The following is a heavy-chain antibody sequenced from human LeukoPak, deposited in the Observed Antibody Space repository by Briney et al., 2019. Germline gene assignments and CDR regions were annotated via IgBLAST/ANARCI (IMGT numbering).Heavy chain of an antibody. D-gene: IGHD4-17*01. J-gene: IGHJ6*02. CDR2: IIPIFGTA. V-gene: IGHV1-69*01. CDR3: ARGAVGYGDSYNYYNMDV. CDR1: GGTFSSSA. Sequence: SVKVSCKASGGTFSSSAISWVRQAPGQGPEWMGGIIPIFGTADYAQKFQGRATITADESTSTAYMEVSSLRSEDTAAYYCARGAVGYGDSYNYYNMDVWGQGTTVTVSS.